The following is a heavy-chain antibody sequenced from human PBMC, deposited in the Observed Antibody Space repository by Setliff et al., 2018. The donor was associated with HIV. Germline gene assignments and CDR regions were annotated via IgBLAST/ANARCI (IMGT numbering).Heavy chain of an antibody. CDR2: VFHTGTT. J-gene: IGHJ4*02. Sequence: SETLSLTCTVSGGSIRGDAYYWTWIRQHPWKGLEWIGYVFHTGTTYYNPSLKSRLTLSVDTSKNQFSLKLSSVTAADTAVYDCARDKPYDSSGYRTLYYWGQGTLVTVSS. V-gene: IGHV4-31*02. CDR3: ARDKPYDSSGYRTLYY. CDR1: GGSIRGDAYY. D-gene: IGHD3-22*01.